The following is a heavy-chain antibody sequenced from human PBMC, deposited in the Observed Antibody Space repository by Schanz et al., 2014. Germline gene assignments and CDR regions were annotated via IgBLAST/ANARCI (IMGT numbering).Heavy chain of an antibody. CDR3: ARDRGYCSGGSCLTFDY. CDR1: GFTVSSNH. D-gene: IGHD2-15*01. V-gene: IGHV3-23*01. Sequence: ESGGGLVKPGGSLRLSCAVSGFTVSSNHMSWVRQAPGKGLEWVSAISGSGGSTYYADSVKGRFTISRDNSKNTLYLQMNSLRAEDTAVYYCARDRGYCSGGSCLTFDYWGQGTLVTVSS. CDR2: ISGSGGST. J-gene: IGHJ4*02.